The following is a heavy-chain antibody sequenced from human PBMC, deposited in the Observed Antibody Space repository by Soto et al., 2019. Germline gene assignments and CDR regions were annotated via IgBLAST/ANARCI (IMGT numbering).Heavy chain of an antibody. J-gene: IGHJ6*02. CDR3: ARDQRDSWSGHYDYYGMDV. CDR2: IAYDGINK. D-gene: IGHD3-3*01. CDR1: GFTFNDYV. V-gene: IGHV3-30-3*01. Sequence: QVQLVESGGGVVQPGRSLRLSCAASGFTFNDYVMHWVRQAPGKGLEWMAVIAYDGINKFYADSVRGRFTISRDNSKNTVYLQMNSLGADDTAVYYCARDQRDSWSGHYDYYGMDVWGQGTTVTVSS.